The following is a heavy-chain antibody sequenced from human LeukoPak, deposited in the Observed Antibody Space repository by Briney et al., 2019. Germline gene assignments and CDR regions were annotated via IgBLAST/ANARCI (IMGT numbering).Heavy chain of an antibody. CDR1: GGTFSSYA. CDR3: ARDRGYSSPALSY. D-gene: IGHD6-13*01. CDR2: IIPILGIA. V-gene: IGHV1-69*04. J-gene: IGHJ4*02. Sequence: GASVKVSCKASGGTFSSYAISWVRQAPGQGLEWMGRIIPILGIANYAQKFQGRVTITADKSTSTAYMELSSLRSEDTAVYYCARDRGYSSPALSYWGQGTLVTVSS.